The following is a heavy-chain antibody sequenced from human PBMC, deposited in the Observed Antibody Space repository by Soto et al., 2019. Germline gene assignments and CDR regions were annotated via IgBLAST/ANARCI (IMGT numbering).Heavy chain of an antibody. CDR2: IYYSGST. J-gene: IGHJ4*02. CDR1: GGSISSGGYY. D-gene: IGHD6-13*01. Sequence: QVQLQESGPGLVKPSQTLSLTCTVSGGSISSGGYYWSWIRQHPGKGLEWIGYIYYSGSTYYNPSLKRRVTISVDTSKNQFSLKLSSVTAADTAVYYCARVRGIAAAGTAYYFDYWGQGTLVTVSS. CDR3: ARVRGIAAAGTAYYFDY. V-gene: IGHV4-31*03.